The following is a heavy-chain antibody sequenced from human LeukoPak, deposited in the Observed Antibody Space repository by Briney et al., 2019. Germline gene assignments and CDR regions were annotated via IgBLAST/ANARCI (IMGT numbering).Heavy chain of an antibody. CDR2: IRDLGTNE. CDR3: VKDFDIVVIHVLDF. CDR1: GFTFSRYC. Sequence: GGSLRLSCAASGFTFSRYCMHWVRQAPGKGLGWVAFIRDLGTNEYYADSVKGQFTISRDNSNSTVFLEMNSLRAEDTAIYYCVKDFDIVVIHVLDFWGRGTMVTVSS. V-gene: IGHV3-30*02. D-gene: IGHD2-21*01. J-gene: IGHJ3*01.